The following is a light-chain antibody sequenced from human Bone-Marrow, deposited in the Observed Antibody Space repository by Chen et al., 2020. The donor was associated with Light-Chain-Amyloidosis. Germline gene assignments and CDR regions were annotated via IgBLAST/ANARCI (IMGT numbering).Light chain of an antibody. CDR1: DLPTKY. J-gene: IGLJ2*01. CDR2: RDT. CDR3: QSADSSGTYEVI. V-gene: IGLV3-25*03. Sequence: SYQLTHPPSVSVSPGQTSRLTCSGDDLPTKYAYWYQQKPGQAPVLVIHRDTERPSGISERFSGSSSGTTATLTISGVQEEDEADYHCQSADSSGTYEVIFGGGTKLTVL.